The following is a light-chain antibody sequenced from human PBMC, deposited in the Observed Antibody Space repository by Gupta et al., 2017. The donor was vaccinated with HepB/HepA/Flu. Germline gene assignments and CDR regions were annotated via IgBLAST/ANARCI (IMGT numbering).Light chain of an antibody. V-gene: IGKV3-11*01. CDR2: YAS. CDR1: QSVSSY. J-gene: IGKJ3*01. CDR3: QQRGNWPPIT. Sequence: EIVLTQSPATLSLTPGERATLSCRASQSVSSYLAWYQQKPGQAPRLLIYYASNRATGIPARVSGSGSGTDFTLTNSSLEPEDFAVYYCQQRGNWPPITFGPGTKVDIK.